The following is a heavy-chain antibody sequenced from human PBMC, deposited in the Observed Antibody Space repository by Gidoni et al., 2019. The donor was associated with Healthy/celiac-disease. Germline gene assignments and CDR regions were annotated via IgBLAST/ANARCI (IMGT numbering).Heavy chain of an antibody. CDR3: AREILGTAMASYNWFDP. CDR2: INHSGST. J-gene: IGHJ5*02. Sequence: QVQLQQWRAGLLKPSETLSLTCAVYGGSFSGYYWSWIRQPPGKGLGWMGEINHSGSTNYNPSLKSRVTISVDTSKNQFALKLSSVTAADTAVYYCAREILGTAMASYNWFDPWGQGTLVTVSS. D-gene: IGHD5-18*01. V-gene: IGHV4-34*01. CDR1: GGSFSGYY.